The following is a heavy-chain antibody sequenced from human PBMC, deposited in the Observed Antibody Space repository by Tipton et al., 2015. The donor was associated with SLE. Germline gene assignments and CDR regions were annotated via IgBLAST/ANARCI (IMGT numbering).Heavy chain of an antibody. J-gene: IGHJ3*02. CDR3: ARPRPGDDAFDI. Sequence: SLRLSCAASGFNFSSYAMHWVRQAPGKGLEWVAVISYDGSNKYYADSVKGRFTISRDNSKNTLYLQMNSLRAEDTAVYYCARPRPGDDAFDIWGQGTMVTVSS. V-gene: IGHV3-30*04. CDR2: ISYDGSNK. D-gene: IGHD7-27*01. CDR1: GFNFSSYA.